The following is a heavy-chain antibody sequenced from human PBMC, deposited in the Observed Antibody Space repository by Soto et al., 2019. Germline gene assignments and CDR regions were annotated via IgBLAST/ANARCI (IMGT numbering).Heavy chain of an antibody. J-gene: IGHJ6*02. CDR1: GFTFSIYA. CDR3: AKSGQSSRANIDV. D-gene: IGHD6-25*01. CDR2: ISGSGDKT. Sequence: EVQLLESGGGLVQPGGSLRLSCAASGFTFSIYAINWVRQAPGKGLEWVSTISGSGDKTYYADSVKGRFTISRDNSKNKLSLQMNSLRAEDTAVYYCAKSGQSSRANIDVWGQGTTVTVSS. V-gene: IGHV3-23*01.